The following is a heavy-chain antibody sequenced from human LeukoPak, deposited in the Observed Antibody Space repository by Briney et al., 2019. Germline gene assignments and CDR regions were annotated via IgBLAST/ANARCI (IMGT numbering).Heavy chain of an antibody. Sequence: ASVKVSCKASGYTFTGYYMHWVRQAPGQGLEWMGWINPNSGGTNFAQRFQGRVTMTRDTSISTAYMELSRLRSDDTAVYYCARGGPAAMWAFDYWGQGTLVTVSS. V-gene: IGHV1-2*02. CDR3: ARGGPAAMWAFDY. J-gene: IGHJ4*02. CDR2: INPNSGGT. D-gene: IGHD2-2*01. CDR1: GYTFTGYY.